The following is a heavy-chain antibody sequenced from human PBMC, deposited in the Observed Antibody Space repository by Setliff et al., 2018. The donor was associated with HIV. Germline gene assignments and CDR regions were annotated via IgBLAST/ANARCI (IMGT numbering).Heavy chain of an antibody. V-gene: IGHV3-30*02. CDR1: GFTFSSKG. D-gene: IGHD3-16*02. CDR3: AKPVVHHYYYMDV. CDR2: IWYDGSNK. J-gene: IGHJ6*03. Sequence: GGSLRLSCAASGFTFSSKGMHWVRQAPGKGLEWVAIIWYDGSNKHYADSVKGRFTISRDNSQNTLYLQMNSLRPEDTAVYYCAKPVVHHYYYMDVWGKGTTVTVSS.